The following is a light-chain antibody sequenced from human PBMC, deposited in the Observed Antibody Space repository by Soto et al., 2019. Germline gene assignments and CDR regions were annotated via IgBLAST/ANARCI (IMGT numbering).Light chain of an antibody. CDR3: QQYHNLWT. Sequence: EIVLTQSPATLSLSPGERATLSCRASQSVSSYLAWYQQNPGQAPRLLIYGTSTRATGTPARFSGSGSGTEFTLTITSLQSEDFALYYCQQYHNLWTFGQGTKVDIK. CDR2: GTS. J-gene: IGKJ1*01. V-gene: IGKV3-15*01. CDR1: QSVSSY.